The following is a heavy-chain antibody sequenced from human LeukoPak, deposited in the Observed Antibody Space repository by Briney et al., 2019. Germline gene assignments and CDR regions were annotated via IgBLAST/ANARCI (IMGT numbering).Heavy chain of an antibody. CDR3: ARPRYCSSISCYFHAFDV. D-gene: IGHD2-2*01. Sequence: GGSLRLSCAASGFNFNTFWMTWVRQAPGKGLEWVANIKEDGSEEYYVDSVKGRFTISRDNAKNSLYLQMNSLRAEDTAVYYCARPRYCSSISCYFHAFDVWGQGTMVTVSS. CDR2: IKEDGSEE. V-gene: IGHV3-7*01. CDR1: GFNFNTFW. J-gene: IGHJ3*01.